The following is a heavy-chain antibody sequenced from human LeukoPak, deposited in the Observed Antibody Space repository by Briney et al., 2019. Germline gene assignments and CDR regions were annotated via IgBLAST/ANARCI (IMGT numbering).Heavy chain of an antibody. V-gene: IGHV1-8*01. J-gene: IGHJ6*02. CDR3: AGVLISSWGYYGMDV. CDR2: MNPNSGNT. CDR1: GYTFTSYD. Sequence: ASVKVSCKASGYTFTSYDINWVRQATGQGLEWMGWMNPNSGNTGYAQKFQGRVTMTRNTSISTAYMELSSLRSEDTAVYYCAGVLISSWGYYGMDVWGQGTTVTVSS. D-gene: IGHD6-13*01.